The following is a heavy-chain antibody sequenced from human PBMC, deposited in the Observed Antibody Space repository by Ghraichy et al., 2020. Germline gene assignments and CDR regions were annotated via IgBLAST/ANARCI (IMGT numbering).Heavy chain of an antibody. D-gene: IGHD1-26*01. Sequence: LSLTCVASGFTFRNFEMHWVRQAPGKGLEWVSYISPGGTTISYADSVKGRFTVSRDNSKNSLFLQMESLRADDTAIYYCARDAALGGACDFWGQGTLVTVSS. CDR3: ARDAALGGACDF. V-gene: IGHV3-48*03. CDR1: GFTFRNFE. CDR2: ISPGGTTI. J-gene: IGHJ4*02.